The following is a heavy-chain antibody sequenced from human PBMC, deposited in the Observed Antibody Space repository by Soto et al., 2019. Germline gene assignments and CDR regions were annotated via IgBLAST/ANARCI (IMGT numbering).Heavy chain of an antibody. CDR3: ARIYYDSSVYYLGGVFDY. D-gene: IGHD3-22*01. CDR1: GFTFSSSS. Sequence: VQLVESGGGVVQPGGSLRLSCAASGFTFSSSSMHWVRQAPGKGLEWVAGISYDGSNKYYADSVKGRFSISRDNSKNTLYMQMKSLRAEDTAVYYCARIYYDSSVYYLGGVFDYWGQGTLVHVSS. V-gene: IGHV3-30-3*01. CDR2: ISYDGSNK. J-gene: IGHJ4*02.